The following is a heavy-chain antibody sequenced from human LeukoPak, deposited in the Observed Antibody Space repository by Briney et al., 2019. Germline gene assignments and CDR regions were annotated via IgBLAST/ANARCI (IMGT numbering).Heavy chain of an antibody. V-gene: IGHV1-2*02. CDR1: GYTFTGYY. J-gene: IGHJ5*02. Sequence: EASVKVSCKASGYTFTGYYMHWVRQAPGQGLEWMGWINPNSGGTNYAQKFQGRVTMTRDTSISTAYMELSRLRSDDTAVYYCARAYDILTGYHNWFDPWGQGTLVTVSS. D-gene: IGHD3-9*01. CDR3: ARAYDILTGYHNWFDP. CDR2: INPNSGGT.